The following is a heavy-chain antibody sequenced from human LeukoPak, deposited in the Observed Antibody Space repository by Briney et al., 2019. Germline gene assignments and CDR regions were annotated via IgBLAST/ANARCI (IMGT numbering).Heavy chain of an antibody. CDR2: IYYSGST. CDR3: ARGRGYSYGLYDY. Sequence: PSETLSLTCTVSGGSISTSNYYWGWIRQPPGKGLEWIGSIYYSGSTYYNPSLKSRVTISVDTSKNQFSLKLSSVTAADTAVYYCARGRGYSYGLYDYWGQGTLVTVSS. V-gene: IGHV4-39*01. D-gene: IGHD5-18*01. J-gene: IGHJ4*02. CDR1: GGSISTSNYY.